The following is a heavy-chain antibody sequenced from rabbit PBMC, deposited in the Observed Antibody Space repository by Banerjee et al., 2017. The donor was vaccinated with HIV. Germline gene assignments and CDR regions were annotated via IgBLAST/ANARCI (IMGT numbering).Heavy chain of an antibody. V-gene: IGHV1S43*01. CDR1: GFSFSSGYD. CDR3: ARSISYYTAYFNL. D-gene: IGHD8-1*01. CDR2: IYSSSGST. J-gene: IGHJ4*01. Sequence: QEQLVESGGGLVTLGGSLTLTCKASGFSFSSGYDMCWVRQAPGKGLEWIGCIYSSSGSTDYASWVNGRFTISLDNAQNTVTLQMTSLTAADTATYFCARSISYYTAYFNLWGQGTLVTVS.